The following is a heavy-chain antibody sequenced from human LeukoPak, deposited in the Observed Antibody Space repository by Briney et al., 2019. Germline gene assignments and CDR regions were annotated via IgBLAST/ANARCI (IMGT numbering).Heavy chain of an antibody. Sequence: GASVKVSCKASGNTFTSYDINWVRQATGQGLEWMGWMNPNSGNTGYAQKFQGRVTMTGNTSISTAYMELSSLRSEDTAVYYCARGERILLWFGELLSPFADWGQGTLVTVSS. CDR3: ARGERILLWFGELLSPFAD. D-gene: IGHD3-10*01. J-gene: IGHJ4*02. CDR1: GNTFTSYD. V-gene: IGHV1-8*01. CDR2: MNPNSGNT.